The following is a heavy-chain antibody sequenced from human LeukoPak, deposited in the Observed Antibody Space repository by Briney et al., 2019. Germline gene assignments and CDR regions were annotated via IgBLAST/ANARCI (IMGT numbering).Heavy chain of an antibody. V-gene: IGHV3-30*02. Sequence: GGSLRLSCAASGFTFSSYGMHWVRQAPGKGLEWVAFIRYDGSNKYYADSVKGRFTISRDNSKNTLYLQMSSLRAEDTAVYYCAKDLGHRTSTWFDPWGQGTLVTVSS. CDR3: AKDLGHRTSTWFDP. J-gene: IGHJ5*02. CDR2: IRYDGSNK. CDR1: GFTFSSYG. D-gene: IGHD6-6*01.